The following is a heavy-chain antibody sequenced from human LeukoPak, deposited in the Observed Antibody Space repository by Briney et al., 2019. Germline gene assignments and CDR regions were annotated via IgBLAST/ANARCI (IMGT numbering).Heavy chain of an antibody. CDR2: IYYSGGT. V-gene: IGHV4-61*01. CDR1: GYSISSGYY. D-gene: IGHD3-10*01. J-gene: IGHJ6*03. CDR3: ARDRKYYYGSGNGYYYYMDV. Sequence: PSETLSLTCSVSGYSISSGYYWGWIRQPPGKGLEWIGYIYYSGGTNYNPSLKSRVTISVDTSKNQFSLKLSSVTAADTAVYYCARDRKYYYGSGNGYYYYMDVWGKGTTVTVSS.